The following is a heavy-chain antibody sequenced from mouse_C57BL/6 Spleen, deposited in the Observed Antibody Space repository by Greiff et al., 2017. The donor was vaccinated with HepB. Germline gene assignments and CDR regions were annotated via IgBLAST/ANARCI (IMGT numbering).Heavy chain of an antibody. D-gene: IGHD2-4*01. Sequence: QVQLKQSGPGLVAPSQCLSISCTASGFSLTSYGVDWVRQPPGKGLEWLGVIWGGSSTNYNSALMSRLSISNDNSKSQVYLKMNRLQTDDTAMDYCAKHREDNDGSWFAYWGQGTLVTVSA. V-gene: IGHV2-9*01. J-gene: IGHJ3*01. CDR2: IWGGSST. CDR3: AKHREDNDGSWFAY. CDR1: GFSLTSYG.